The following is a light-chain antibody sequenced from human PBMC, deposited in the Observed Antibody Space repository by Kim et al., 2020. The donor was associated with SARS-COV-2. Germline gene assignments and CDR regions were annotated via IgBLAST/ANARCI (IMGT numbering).Light chain of an antibody. J-gene: IGKJ1*01. Sequence: DIQMTQSPSSLSASVGDRVTMTCRASQDIRNYLAWFQLKPGKAPKFLIYAASALQSGVPSQFSGSGSGTDFTLTITSLQPEDVATYYCQKYDSAPLTFGQGTRLEIK. CDR1: QDIRNY. V-gene: IGKV1-16*02. CDR3: QKYDSAPLT. CDR2: AAS.